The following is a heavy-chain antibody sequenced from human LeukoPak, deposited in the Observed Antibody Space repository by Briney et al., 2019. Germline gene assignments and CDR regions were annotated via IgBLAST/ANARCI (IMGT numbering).Heavy chain of an antibody. CDR1: GFTFSSYA. CDR2: ISYDGSNK. V-gene: IGHV3-30-3*02. Sequence: GGSLRLSCAASGFTFSSYAMHWVRQAPGKGLEWVAVISYDGSNKYYADSVKGRFTIPRDNAKNSVYLQMNSRRAEDTAVYYCAKEFLDAFDIWGQGTMVSVSS. J-gene: IGHJ3*02. CDR3: AKEFLDAFDI.